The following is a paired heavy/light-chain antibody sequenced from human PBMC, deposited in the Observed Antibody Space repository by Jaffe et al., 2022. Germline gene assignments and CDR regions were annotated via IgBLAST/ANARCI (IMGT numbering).Heavy chain of an antibody. CDR1: GYSISSGYY. CDR2: IYHSGST. V-gene: IGHV4-38-2*01. Sequence: QVQLQESGPGLVKPSETLSLTCAVSGYSISSGYYWGWIRQPPGKGLEWIGSIYHSGSTYYNPSLKSRVTISVDTSKNQFSLKLSSVTAADTAVYYCARSPRGYSGYDCCDAFDIWGQGTMVTVSS. CDR3: ARSPRGYSGYDCCDAFDI. D-gene: IGHD5-12*01. J-gene: IGHJ3*02.
Light chain of an antibody. CDR1: QSISSW. Sequence: DIQMTQSPSTLSASVGDRVTITCRASQSISSWLAWYQQKPGKAPKLLIYKASSLESGVPSRFSGSGSGTEFTLTISSLQPDDFATYYCQQYNSYSLTFGPGTKVDIK. J-gene: IGKJ3*01. V-gene: IGKV1-5*03. CDR3: QQYNSYSLT. CDR2: KAS.